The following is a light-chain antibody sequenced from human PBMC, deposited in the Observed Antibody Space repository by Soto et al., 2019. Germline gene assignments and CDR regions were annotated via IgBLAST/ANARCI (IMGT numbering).Light chain of an antibody. J-gene: IGLJ1*01. CDR3: NSYTSSSTYV. CDR1: SSNIGNNY. Sequence: QSALTQPPSVSAAPGQKVTISCSGSSSNIGNNYVSWYQQLPGTAPKLLIFENNKRPSGIPDRFSGSKSGNTASLTISGLQAEDEADYYCNSYTSSSTYVFGTGTKVTVL. V-gene: IGLV1-51*02. CDR2: ENN.